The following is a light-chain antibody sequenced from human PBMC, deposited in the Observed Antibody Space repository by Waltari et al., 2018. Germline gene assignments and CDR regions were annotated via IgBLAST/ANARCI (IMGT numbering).Light chain of an antibody. CDR2: DVS. Sequence: QSALTQPASVSGSPGQSITISCTGTSSDVGGYNYVSWYQQHPGKAPKLMIYDVSKRPSGVSNRFSGSKSGNTASLTISWLQAEDEADYYCSSYTSSSTFDVVFGGGTKLTVL. CDR3: SSYTSSSTFDVV. J-gene: IGLJ2*01. V-gene: IGLV2-14*01. CDR1: SSDVGGYNY.